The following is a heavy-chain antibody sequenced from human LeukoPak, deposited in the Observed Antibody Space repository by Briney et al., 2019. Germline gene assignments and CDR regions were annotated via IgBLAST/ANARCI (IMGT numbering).Heavy chain of an antibody. J-gene: IGHJ4*02. D-gene: IGHD5-24*01. CDR1: GFTFSSYA. CDR3: ASDVAYKFDF. CDR2: ISGSGGST. V-gene: IGHV3-23*01. Sequence: PGGSLRLSCAASGFTFSSYAMSWVRQAPGKGLEWVADISGSGGSTYYAESVKGRFTISRDNARNTLYLQMNSLRDEDTAVYYCASDVAYKFDFWGQGTLVTVSS.